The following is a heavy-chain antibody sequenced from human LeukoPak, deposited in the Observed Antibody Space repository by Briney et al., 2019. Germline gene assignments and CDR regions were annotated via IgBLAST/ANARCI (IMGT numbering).Heavy chain of an antibody. D-gene: IGHD3-22*01. CDR1: GGTFSGYA. J-gene: IGHJ4*02. Sequence: GSSVKVSCKASGGTFSGYAISWVRQAPGQGLEWMGGIIPIFGTANYAQKFQGRVTITADESTSTAYMELSSLRSEDTAVYYCARSDSSGYYYFGYWGQGTLVTVSS. CDR3: ARSDSSGYYYFGY. CDR2: IIPIFGTA. V-gene: IGHV1-69*01.